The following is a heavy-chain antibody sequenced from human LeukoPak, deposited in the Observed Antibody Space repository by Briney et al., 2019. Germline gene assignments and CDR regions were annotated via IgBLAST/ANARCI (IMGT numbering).Heavy chain of an antibody. CDR3: ARSYYYGSGSYYWVNY. V-gene: IGHV5-51*01. D-gene: IGHD3-10*01. J-gene: IGHJ4*02. CDR2: IYPGDSDT. Sequence: GESLKISCKGSGYSFTSYWIGWVRQMPGKGLEWMGIIYPGDSDTRYSPSFQGQVTISADKSISTAYLQWSSLKASDTATYYCARSYYYGSGSYYWVNYWGQGTLVTVSS. CDR1: GYSFTSYW.